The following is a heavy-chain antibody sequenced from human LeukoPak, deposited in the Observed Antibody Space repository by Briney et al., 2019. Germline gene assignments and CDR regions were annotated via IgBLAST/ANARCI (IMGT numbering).Heavy chain of an antibody. V-gene: IGHV3-74*01. CDR3: LTILEATIDAFDI. Sequence: PGGSLRLSCVASGFTFRKYWLHWVRQAPGKGLEWVSRINPDDESTSYADSVRGRFTISRDDVKNTLYLQMNSLRAEDTAVYYCLTILEATIDAFDIWGQGTMVTVSS. J-gene: IGHJ3*02. D-gene: IGHD1-26*01. CDR2: INPDDEST. CDR1: GFTFRKYW.